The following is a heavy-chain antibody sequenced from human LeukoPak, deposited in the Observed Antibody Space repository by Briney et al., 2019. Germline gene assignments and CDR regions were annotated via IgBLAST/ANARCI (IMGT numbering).Heavy chain of an antibody. CDR1: GGTFSSYA. Sequence: SVKVSCKASGGTFSSYAISWVRQAPGQGLEWMGGIIPIFGTANYAQKFQGRVTITADKSTSTAYMGLSSLRSEDTAVYYCARVGYSSMAFDIWGQGTMVTVSS. CDR2: IIPIFGTA. CDR3: ARVGYSSMAFDI. D-gene: IGHD1-26*01. V-gene: IGHV1-69*06. J-gene: IGHJ3*02.